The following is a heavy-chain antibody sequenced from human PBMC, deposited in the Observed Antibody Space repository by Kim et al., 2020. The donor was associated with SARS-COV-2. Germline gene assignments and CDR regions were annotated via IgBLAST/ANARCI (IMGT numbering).Heavy chain of an antibody. CDR1: GFTFSSYG. V-gene: IGHV3-33*01. CDR3: ARGALHSLVDYCYYVMDV. D-gene: IGHD6-13*01. CDR2: IWYDGSNK. Sequence: GGSRRLSCAASGFTFSSYGMHWVRQAPGKGLEWVAVIWYDGSNKYYADSAKGRFTIFSDNSKNTLYLQMHSLSAEDTAVYYCARGALHSLVDYCYYVMDV. J-gene: IGHJ6*01.